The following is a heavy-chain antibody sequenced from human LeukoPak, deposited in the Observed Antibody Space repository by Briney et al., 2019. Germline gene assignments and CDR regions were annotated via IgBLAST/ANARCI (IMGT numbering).Heavy chain of an antibody. Sequence: PGGSLRLSCAASGFTFSSYWMHWVRQAPGKGLVWVSRINIDGSTSNYADSVKGRFTISRDNAKNAVYLQMNSLRVEDTAVYYCARASALATPPFGSWGQGTLVTVSS. CDR3: ARASALATPPFGS. CDR2: INIDGSTS. J-gene: IGHJ4*02. D-gene: IGHD5-24*01. CDR1: GFTFSSYW. V-gene: IGHV3-74*01.